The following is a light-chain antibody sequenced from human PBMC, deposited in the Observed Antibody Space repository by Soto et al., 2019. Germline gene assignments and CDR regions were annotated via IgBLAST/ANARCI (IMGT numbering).Light chain of an antibody. CDR2: DVT. CDR3: RSFGGTLSLDV. CDR1: HTDSGGYHY. Sequence: QSALTQPASVSGAPGQSITISCTGVHTDSGGYHYVSWYQQPPGTAPKLLIFDVTHRPSGVSDRFSGSESGTTATLTISGLQAGDEADYYCRSFGGTLSLDVFGGGTKLTVL. J-gene: IGLJ2*01. V-gene: IGLV2-14*01.